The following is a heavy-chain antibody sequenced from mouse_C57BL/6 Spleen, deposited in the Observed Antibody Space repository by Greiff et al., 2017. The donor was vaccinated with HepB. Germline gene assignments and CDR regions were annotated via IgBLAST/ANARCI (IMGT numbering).Heavy chain of an antibody. V-gene: IGHV1-22*01. CDR2: INPNNGGT. CDR3: ARGAYYSNYDDY. D-gene: IGHD2-5*01. Sequence: EVQLQQSGPELVKPGASVKMSCKASGYTFTDYNMHWVKQSHGKSLEWIGYINPNNGGTSYNQKFKGKATLTVNKSSSTAYMELRSLTSEDSAVYYCARGAYYSNYDDYWGQGTTLTVSS. CDR1: GYTFTDYN. J-gene: IGHJ2*01.